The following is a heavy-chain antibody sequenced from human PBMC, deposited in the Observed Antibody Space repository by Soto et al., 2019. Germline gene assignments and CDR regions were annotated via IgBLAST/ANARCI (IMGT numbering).Heavy chain of an antibody. CDR1: GFTFSSYG. Sequence: QVQLVESGGGVVQPGRSLRLSCAASGFTFSSYGMHWVRQAPGKGLEWVAVISYDGSNKYYADSVKGRFTISRDNSKNTLYLQMNSLRAEDTAVYYCAKDLGYSSSWYGAHWGQGTLVTVSS. CDR3: AKDLGYSSSWYGAH. CDR2: ISYDGSNK. D-gene: IGHD6-13*01. V-gene: IGHV3-30*18. J-gene: IGHJ4*02.